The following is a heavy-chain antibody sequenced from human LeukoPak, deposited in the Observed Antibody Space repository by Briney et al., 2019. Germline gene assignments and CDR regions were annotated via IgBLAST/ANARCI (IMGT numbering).Heavy chain of an antibody. CDR2: IFYSGST. Sequence: KPSETLSLTCTLSGGSISNYYWSWIRQPPGKGLEWIGNIFYSGSTNYNPSLKSRVTISLDTSKNQFSLKLTSVSAADTAVYYCAREGGSYYHWFDTWGQGTLVTVSS. CDR1: GGSISNYY. V-gene: IGHV4-59*01. D-gene: IGHD1-26*01. J-gene: IGHJ5*02. CDR3: AREGGSYYHWFDT.